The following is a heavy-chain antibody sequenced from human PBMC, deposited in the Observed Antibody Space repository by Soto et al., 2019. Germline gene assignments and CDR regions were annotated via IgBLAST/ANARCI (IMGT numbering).Heavy chain of an antibody. V-gene: IGHV3-23*01. CDR3: AKPDYDILTGYKYYFDY. D-gene: IGHD3-9*01. CDR1: GFTFSSYA. J-gene: IGHJ4*02. Sequence: GGSLRLSCAASGFTFSSYAMSWVRQAPGKGLEWVSAISGSGGSTYYADSVKGRFTISRDNSKNTLYLQMNSLRAEDTAAYYCAKPDYDILTGYKYYFDYWGQGTLVTVSS. CDR2: ISGSGGST.